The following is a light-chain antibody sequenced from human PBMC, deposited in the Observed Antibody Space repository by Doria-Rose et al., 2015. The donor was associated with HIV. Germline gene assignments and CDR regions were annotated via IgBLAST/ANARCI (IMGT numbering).Light chain of an antibody. Sequence: TPSPGTLTLSTGERATLSCRVSPRFRSTYLPWYQQKPGQAPSLLIYDGSTRATGIPDRFSASGSGTDFTLTINRLEPEDFALYYCHQYGTSWTFGQGTKVEI. J-gene: IGKJ1*01. CDR3: HQYGTSWT. CDR1: PRFRSTY. CDR2: DGS. V-gene: IGKV3-20*01.